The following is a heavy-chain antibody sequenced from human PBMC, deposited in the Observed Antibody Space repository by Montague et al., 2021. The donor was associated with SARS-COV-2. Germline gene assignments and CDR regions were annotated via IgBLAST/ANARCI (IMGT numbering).Heavy chain of an antibody. CDR2: IYYSGST. CDR3: VNENWNNGQGFDP. V-gene: IGHV4-39*07. D-gene: IGHD1/OR15-1a*01. J-gene: IGHJ5*02. Sequence: SETLSLTCTVSGGSISSSSYYWGWIRQPPGKGLEWIGSIYYSGSTYYNPSLKSRVTISLDTSKNQFSLKLSSVTAADTAVYFCVNENWNNGQGFDPWGQGTLVTVSS. CDR1: GGSISSSSYY.